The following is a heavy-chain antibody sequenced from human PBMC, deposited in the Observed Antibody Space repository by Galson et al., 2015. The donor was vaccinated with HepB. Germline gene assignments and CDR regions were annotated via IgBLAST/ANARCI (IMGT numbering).Heavy chain of an antibody. CDR3: ARDRYYDSSGYEVNWFDP. D-gene: IGHD3-22*01. CDR1: GFTFSSYG. CDR2: IWYDGSNK. J-gene: IGHJ5*02. Sequence: SLRLSCAASGFTFSSYGMHWVRQAPGKGLEWVAVIWYDGSNKYYADSVKGRFTTSRDNSKNTLYLQMNSLRAEDTAVYYCARDRYYDSSGYEVNWFDPWGQGTLVTVSS. V-gene: IGHV3-33*01.